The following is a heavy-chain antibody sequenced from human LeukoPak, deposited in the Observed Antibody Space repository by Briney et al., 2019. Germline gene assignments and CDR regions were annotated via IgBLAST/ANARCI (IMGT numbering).Heavy chain of an antibody. CDR3: HTGSGSYYVDAFDI. D-gene: IGHD3-10*01. CDR2: IRSNGGST. J-gene: IGHJ3*02. V-gene: IGHV3-64*04. CDR1: RFAFSTYA. Sequence: PGGSLRLSCSASRFAFSTYAMHWVRQAPGKGLEYVSGIRSNGGSTFYADSVKGRFTISRDNSKNTLYLQMNSLRAEDTAVYYCHTGSGSYYVDAFDIWGQGTMVTVSS.